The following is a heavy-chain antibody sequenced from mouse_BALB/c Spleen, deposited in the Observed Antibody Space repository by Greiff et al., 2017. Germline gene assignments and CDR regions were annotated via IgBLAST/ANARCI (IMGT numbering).Heavy chain of an antibody. CDR3: TPEEYGNLYAMDY. J-gene: IGHJ4*01. CDR2: IDPSDSYT. V-gene: IGHV1S127*01. D-gene: IGHD2-10*02. CDR1: GYTFTSYW. Sequence: QVQLQQPGAELVKPGASVKMSCKASGYTFTSYWMHWVKQRPGQGLEWIGVIDPSDSYTSYNQKFKGKATLTVDTSSSTAYMQLSSLTSEDSAVYYCTPEEYGNLYAMDYWGQGTSVTVSS.